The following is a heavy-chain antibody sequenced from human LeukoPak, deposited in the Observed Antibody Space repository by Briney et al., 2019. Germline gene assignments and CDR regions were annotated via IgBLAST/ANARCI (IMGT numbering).Heavy chain of an antibody. Sequence: ASVKVSCKASGYTFTVYFMHWVRQAPGQGLEWMGLMNPDNGGTHYAQKFQGRVTMTRDTSISTAYMDLSRLRSDDTAVYYCARASRAATGTAVFDYWGQGTLVTVSS. V-gene: IGHV1-2*02. J-gene: IGHJ4*02. CDR1: GYTFTVYF. CDR3: ARASRAATGTAVFDY. D-gene: IGHD6-13*01. CDR2: MNPDNGGT.